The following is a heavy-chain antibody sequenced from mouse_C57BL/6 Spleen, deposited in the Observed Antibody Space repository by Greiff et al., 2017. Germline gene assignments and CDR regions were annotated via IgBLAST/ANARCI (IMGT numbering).Heavy chain of an antibody. Sequence: VMLVESGPELVKPGASVKISCKASGYAFSSSWMNWVKQRPGKGLEWIGRIYPGDGDTNYNGKFKGKATLTADKSSSTAYMQLSSLTSEDSAVYFCARRSPNWAFDYWGQGTTLTVSS. CDR1: GYAFSSSW. CDR2: IYPGDGDT. CDR3: ARRSPNWAFDY. V-gene: IGHV1-82*01. D-gene: IGHD4-1*01. J-gene: IGHJ2*01.